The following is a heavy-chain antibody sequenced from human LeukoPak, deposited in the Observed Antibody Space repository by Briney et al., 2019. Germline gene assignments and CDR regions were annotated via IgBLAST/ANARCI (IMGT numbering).Heavy chain of an antibody. Sequence: GGSLRLSCAASGFNFSTYWMTWVRQAPGKGLEWVANIKEDGSEKYYVDSVKGRFTISRDNAKTSLFLQMNSLRAEDTAVYYCARDADIVWGQGTLVTVSS. CDR2: IKEDGSEK. CDR3: ARDADIV. V-gene: IGHV3-7*01. D-gene: IGHD5-12*01. CDR1: GFNFSTYW. J-gene: IGHJ4*02.